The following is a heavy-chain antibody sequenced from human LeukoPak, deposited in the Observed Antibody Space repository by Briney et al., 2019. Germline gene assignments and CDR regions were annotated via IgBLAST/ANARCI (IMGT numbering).Heavy chain of an antibody. CDR2: IRYDGSNK. CDR1: GFTFSSYG. Sequence: GGSLRLSCAAPGFTFSSYGMHWVRQAPGKGLEWVAFIRYDGSNKYYADSVKGRFTISRDNSKNTLYLQMNSLRAEDTAVYYCARVTYSSSWYYYYYMDVWGKGTTVTVSS. CDR3: ARVTYSSSWYYYYYMDV. J-gene: IGHJ6*03. V-gene: IGHV3-30*02. D-gene: IGHD6-13*01.